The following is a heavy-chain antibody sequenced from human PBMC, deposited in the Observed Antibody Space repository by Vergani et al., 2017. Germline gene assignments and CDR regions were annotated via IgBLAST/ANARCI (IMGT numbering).Heavy chain of an antibody. V-gene: IGHV4-59*01. CDR1: GGSISSYY. J-gene: IGHJ6*02. D-gene: IGHD3-10*01. Sequence: QVQLQESGPGLVKPSETLSLTCTVSGGSISSYYWSWIRQPPGKGLEWIGYIYYSGSTNYNPSLKSRVTISVDTSKNQFSLKLSSVTAADTAVYYCARGXVGFEITMVRGANYYYYGMDVWGQGTTVTVSS. CDR3: ARGXVGFEITMVRGANYYYYGMDV. CDR2: IYYSGST.